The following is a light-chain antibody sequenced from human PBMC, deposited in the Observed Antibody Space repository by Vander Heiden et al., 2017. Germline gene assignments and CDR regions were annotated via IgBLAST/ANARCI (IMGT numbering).Light chain of an antibody. CDR3: QTWDTGIQV. CDR1: SGHSSYA. J-gene: IGLJ1*01. CDR2: LNSDGSH. Sequence: QLVLTQSPSAPASLGASANLTCTLSSGHSSYAIAWHQQQPEKGPRYLMKLNSDGSHTKGAGIPDRFSGSSSGAERYLTISSLQSDDEADYYCQTWDTGIQVFGTGTKVTVL. V-gene: IGLV4-69*01.